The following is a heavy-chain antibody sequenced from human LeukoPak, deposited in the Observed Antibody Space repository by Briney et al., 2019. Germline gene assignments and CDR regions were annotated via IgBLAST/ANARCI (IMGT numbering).Heavy chain of an antibody. CDR3: ARELVDWSMARFDP. Sequence: PSQTLSLTCTVSGGSISSGGYYWSWIRQHPGKGLEWIGYIYYSGSTYYNPSLKSRVTISVDTSKNQFSLKLSSVTAADTAVYYCARELVDWSMARFDPWGQGTLVTVSS. D-gene: IGHD3-9*01. J-gene: IGHJ5*02. CDR1: GGSISSGGYY. CDR2: IYYSGST. V-gene: IGHV4-31*03.